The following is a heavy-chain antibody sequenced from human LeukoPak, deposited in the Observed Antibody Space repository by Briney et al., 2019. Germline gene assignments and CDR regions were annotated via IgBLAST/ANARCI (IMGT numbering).Heavy chain of an antibody. J-gene: IGHJ3*02. CDR2: IYPGDSDT. CDR1: GYSFTSYW. V-gene: IGHV5-51*01. CDR3: ARERDSSGYRDAFDI. D-gene: IGHD3-22*01. Sequence: GESLKISCKGSGYSFTSYWIGWVRQMPGKGLEWMGIIYPGDSDTRYSPSFQGQVTISADKSISTAYLQWSSLKASDTAMYYCARERDSSGYRDAFDIWGQGTMVTVSS.